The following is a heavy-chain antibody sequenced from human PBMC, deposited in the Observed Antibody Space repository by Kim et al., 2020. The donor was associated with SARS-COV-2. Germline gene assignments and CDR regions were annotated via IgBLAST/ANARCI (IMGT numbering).Heavy chain of an antibody. Sequence: SETLSLTCTVSGGSISSGSYYWSWIRQPAGKGLEWIGRIYTSGSTNYNPSLKSRVTISVDTSKNQFSLKLSSVTAADTAVYYCAGSNSGYDLYYYYGMDVRGQGTTVTVSS. CDR1: GGSISSGSYY. D-gene: IGHD5-12*01. V-gene: IGHV4-61*02. J-gene: IGHJ6*02. CDR2: IYTSGST. CDR3: AGSNSGYDLYYYYGMDV.